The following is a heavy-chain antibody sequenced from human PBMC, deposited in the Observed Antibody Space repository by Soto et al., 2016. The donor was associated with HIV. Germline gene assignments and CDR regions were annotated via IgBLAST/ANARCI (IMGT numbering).Heavy chain of an antibody. CDR2: MYHIGNS. CDR3: VSYVWGTPPNGKDV. CDR1: GASISSNNW. V-gene: IGHV4-4*02. Sequence: QVQLQESGPGLVEPSGTLSLTCAVSGASISSNNWWSWIRQPPGKGLEWIGEMYHIGNSNYNPSLNSRVTISIDKSKNEFSLTLTSVTAADTAIYYCVSYVWGTPPNGKDVWGQGDQRSPSP. J-gene: IGHJ6*02. D-gene: IGHD3-16*01.